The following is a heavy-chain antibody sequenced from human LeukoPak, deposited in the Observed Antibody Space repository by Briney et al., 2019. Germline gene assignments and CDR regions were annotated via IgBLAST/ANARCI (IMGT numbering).Heavy chain of an antibody. Sequence: SETLSLTCTVSGCSISSYYWSWIRQPPGKGLEWIGYIYYSGSTNYNPSLKSRVTISVDTSKNQFSLKLSSVTAADTAVYYCARDTRDVVVPAAISYYGMDVWGQGTTVTVSS. D-gene: IGHD2-2*01. V-gene: IGHV4-59*01. CDR2: IYYSGST. CDR3: ARDTRDVVVPAAISYYGMDV. J-gene: IGHJ6*02. CDR1: GCSISSYY.